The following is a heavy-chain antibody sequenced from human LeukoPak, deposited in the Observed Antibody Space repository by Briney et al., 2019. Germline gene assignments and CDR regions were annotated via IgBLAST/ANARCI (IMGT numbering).Heavy chain of an antibody. CDR2: IYHSGST. D-gene: IGHD6-6*01. CDR1: GYSISSGYY. CDR3: ARGNKRSSIAARPYWFDP. J-gene: IGHJ5*02. V-gene: IGHV4-38-2*02. Sequence: SETLSLTCTVSGYSISSGYYWGWIRQPPGKGLEWIGSIYHSGSTYYNPSLKSRVTISVDTSKNQFSLKLSSVTAADTAVYYCARGNKRSSIAARPYWFDPWGQGTLVTVSS.